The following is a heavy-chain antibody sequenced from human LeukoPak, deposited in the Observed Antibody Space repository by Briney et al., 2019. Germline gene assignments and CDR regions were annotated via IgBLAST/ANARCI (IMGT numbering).Heavy chain of an antibody. CDR3: TKGGVVSAFGY. V-gene: IGHV3-23*01. CDR1: GFSFGTYA. J-gene: IGHJ4*02. CDR2: VSGSGSNT. D-gene: IGHD3-22*01. Sequence: GGSLRLSCAASGFSFGTYAMTWVRQAPGKGLECVSTVSGSGSNTYYTDSVKGRFTISRDNSRNTLFLQMSSLRAEDTALYYCTKGGVVSAFGYWGPGVLVTVSS.